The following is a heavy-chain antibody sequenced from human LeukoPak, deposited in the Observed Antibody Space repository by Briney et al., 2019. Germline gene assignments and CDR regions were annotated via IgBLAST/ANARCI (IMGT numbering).Heavy chain of an antibody. CDR2: ISNSGSTK. Sequence: GGSLRLSCAASGFTFSSYEMNWIRQAPGKGLEWISYISNSGSTKYYADSVKGRFSISRDNLKNSLFLQMYSLRPDDTARYYCVTDLHGVNWYVQWGQGTLVRVSS. V-gene: IGHV3-48*03. J-gene: IGHJ4*02. CDR1: GFTFSSYE. CDR3: VTDLHGVNWYVQ. D-gene: IGHD3-10*02.